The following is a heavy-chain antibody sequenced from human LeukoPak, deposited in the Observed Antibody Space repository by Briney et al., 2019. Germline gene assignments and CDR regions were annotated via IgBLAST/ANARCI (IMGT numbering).Heavy chain of an antibody. CDR2: ISGSGGST. CDR1: GFTFSSYA. Sequence: HPGGSLRLSCAASGFTFSSYAMSWVRQAPGKGLEWVSAISGSGGSTYYADSVKGRFTISRDNSKNTLYLQMNSLRAEDTAVYYCAKDAEKYSSSWYYYYGMDVWGQGTTVTVSS. J-gene: IGHJ6*02. V-gene: IGHV3-23*01. CDR3: AKDAEKYSSSWYYYYGMDV. D-gene: IGHD6-13*01.